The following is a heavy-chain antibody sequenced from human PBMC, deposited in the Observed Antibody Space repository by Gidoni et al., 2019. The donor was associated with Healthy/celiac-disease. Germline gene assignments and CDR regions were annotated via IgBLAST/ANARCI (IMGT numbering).Heavy chain of an antibody. D-gene: IGHD3-22*01. J-gene: IGHJ4*02. Sequence: QVQLVQSGAEVKKPGSSVKVSCKASGGTFSSYAISWVRQAPGQGLEWMGRIIPILGIANYAQKFQGRVTITADKSTSTAYMELSSLRSEDTAVYYCARDQNEYYYDSKNTEGGYWGQGTLVTVSS. CDR3: ARDQNEYYYDSKNTEGGY. CDR1: GGTFSSYA. V-gene: IGHV1-69*04. CDR2: IIPILGIA.